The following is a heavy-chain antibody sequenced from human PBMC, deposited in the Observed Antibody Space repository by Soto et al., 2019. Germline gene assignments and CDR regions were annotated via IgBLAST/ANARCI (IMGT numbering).Heavy chain of an antibody. Sequence: ASENLSLTCTGSDGSMRRINYFWGWIPPPPGKGLEWIGSIYHSGRTYYNPSLNSRVTLYVDTSKNQISLKLKSVTAADTALYYCARRGQDGGYYFDYWGQGTVVTVSS. CDR1: DGSMRRINYF. D-gene: IGHD1-26*01. V-gene: IGHV4-39*01. CDR3: ARRGQDGGYYFDY. J-gene: IGHJ4*02. CDR2: IYHSGRT.